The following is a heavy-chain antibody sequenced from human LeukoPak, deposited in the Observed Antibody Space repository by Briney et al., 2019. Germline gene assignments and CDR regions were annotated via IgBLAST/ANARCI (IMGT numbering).Heavy chain of an antibody. CDR2: IHYNGNT. Sequence: SETLSLTCTVSGSMYNYYWSWIRQPPGKGLEWIGYIHYNGNTNYSPSLKSRVTMSLDTSKNQVSLNLNSVTAADTAVYYCARHYNSEGYFDYWGQGTLVTVSS. D-gene: IGHD5-24*01. V-gene: IGHV4-59*08. CDR1: GSMYNYY. CDR3: ARHYNSEGYFDY. J-gene: IGHJ4*02.